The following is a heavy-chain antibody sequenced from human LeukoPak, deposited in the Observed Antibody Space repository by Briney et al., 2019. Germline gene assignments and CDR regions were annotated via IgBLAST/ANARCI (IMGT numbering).Heavy chain of an antibody. Sequence: SETLSLTCTASGASISSYYWSWIRQPPGKGLEWIGYIYYSGSTRYNPSLKSRVTISVDTSKNQFSLKLSSVTAADTAVYYCARVGILRFPLNWFDPWGQGNLVSVSS. CDR3: ARVGILRFPLNWFDP. D-gene: IGHD3-3*01. V-gene: IGHV4-59*01. CDR2: IYYSGST. J-gene: IGHJ5*02. CDR1: GASISSYY.